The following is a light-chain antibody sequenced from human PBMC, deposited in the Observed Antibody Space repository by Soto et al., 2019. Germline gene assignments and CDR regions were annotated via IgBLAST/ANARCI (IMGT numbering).Light chain of an antibody. V-gene: IGLV2-14*03. Sequence: QSVLTQPASVSGSPGQSITISCTGTSSDVGVYDFVSWYQQHPGKAPKHMIYNVSNRPAGVSNRFSGSKSGNTAPLTISGLQAEDEADYSCSSYTTSTTRVFGGGTKLTVL. CDR1: SSDVGVYDF. J-gene: IGLJ3*02. CDR2: NVS. CDR3: SSYTTSTTRV.